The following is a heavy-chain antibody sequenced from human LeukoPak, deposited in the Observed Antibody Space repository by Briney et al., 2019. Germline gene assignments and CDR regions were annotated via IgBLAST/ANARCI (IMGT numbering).Heavy chain of an antibody. CDR1: GFTFSIYG. D-gene: IGHD3-22*01. CDR2: IWYDGSNK. V-gene: IGHV3-33*01. J-gene: IGHJ4*02. CDR3: ARDRYYYDSSGYYYDY. Sequence: PGGSLRPSCAASGFTFSIYGMHWVRQAPGKGLEWVAVIWYDGSNKYYADSVKGRFTISRDNSKNTLYLEMNSLRAEDTAVYYCARDRYYYDSSGYYYDYWGQGTLVTVSS.